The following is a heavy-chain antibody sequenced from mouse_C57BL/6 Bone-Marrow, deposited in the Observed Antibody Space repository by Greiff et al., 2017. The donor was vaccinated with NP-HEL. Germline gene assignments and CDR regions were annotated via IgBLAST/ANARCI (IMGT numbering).Heavy chain of an antibody. CDR1: GFNIKDYY. D-gene: IGHD2-3*01. J-gene: IGHJ2*01. CDR3: TTGDGYYVDFDY. CDR2: IDPEDGDT. Sequence: EVQLQQSGAELVRPGASVKLSCTASGFNIKDYYMHWVKQRPEQGLEWIGRIDPEDGDTVYAPKFQGKATMTADTSSNTAYLQLSSLTSEDTAVYYCTTGDGYYVDFDYWGQGTTLTVSS. V-gene: IGHV14-1*01.